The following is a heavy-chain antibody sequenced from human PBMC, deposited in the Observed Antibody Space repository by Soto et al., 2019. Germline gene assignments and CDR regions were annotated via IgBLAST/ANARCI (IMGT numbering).Heavy chain of an antibody. Sequence: QITLKESGPTLVKPTQTLTLTCTFSGFSLNTSGVGVGWIRQPPGKALEWLALIYWDDDKRYSPSLKSRLTIPKDTSKSEVVLTITHMDPVDTGTYYCTHRRYSDYPIDYWGQGTLVTVSS. J-gene: IGHJ4*02. CDR3: THRRYSDYPIDY. CDR1: GFSLNTSGVG. V-gene: IGHV2-5*02. D-gene: IGHD4-17*01. CDR2: IYWDDDK.